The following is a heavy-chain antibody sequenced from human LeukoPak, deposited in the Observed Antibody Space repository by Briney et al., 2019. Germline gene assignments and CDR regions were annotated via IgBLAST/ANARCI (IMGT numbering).Heavy chain of an antibody. CDR2: ISDSSSTI. D-gene: IGHD3-9*01. V-gene: IGHV3-48*03. CDR1: GFTLRTYG. CDR3: ARWGATGCGDY. Sequence: GGSLRLSCVASGFTLRTYGMIWGRQAPGKGLEWVSYISDSSSTIYYADSVKGRLTISRDNAKNVLYLKMNSLRAEDTAVYYCARWGATGCGDYWGQGTLVTVSS. J-gene: IGHJ4*02.